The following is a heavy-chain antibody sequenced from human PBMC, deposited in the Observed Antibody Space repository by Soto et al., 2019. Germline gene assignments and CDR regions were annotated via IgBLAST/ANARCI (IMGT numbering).Heavy chain of an antibody. CDR1: GGTFSSYA. CDR3: AGYCRSTSCYNHYYGMDV. Sequence: ASVKVSCKASGGTFSSYAISWVRQAPGQGLEWMGGIIPIFGTANYAQKFQGRVTITADESTSTAYMELSSLRSEDTAVYYCAGYCRSTSCYNHYYGMDVWGQGTRVTVSS. CDR2: IIPIFGTA. D-gene: IGHD2-2*02. V-gene: IGHV1-69*13. J-gene: IGHJ6*02.